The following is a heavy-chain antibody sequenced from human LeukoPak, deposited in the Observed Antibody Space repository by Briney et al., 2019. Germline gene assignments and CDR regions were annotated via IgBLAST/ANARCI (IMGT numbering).Heavy chain of an antibody. CDR2: ISWNSGNI. D-gene: IGHD2-8*01. CDR3: AKNNRDFVLMVYALDAFDI. V-gene: IGHV3-9*01. J-gene: IGHJ3*02. CDR1: GFTFDDYA. Sequence: GGSLRLSCAASGFTFDDYAMHWVRQAPGKGLEWVSGISWNSGNIGYADSVKGRFTISRDNAKNSLYLQMNSLRAEDTAVYYCAKNNRDFVLMVYALDAFDIWGQGTMVTVSS.